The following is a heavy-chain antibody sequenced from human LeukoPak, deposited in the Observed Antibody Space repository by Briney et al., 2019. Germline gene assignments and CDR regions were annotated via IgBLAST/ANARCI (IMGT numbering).Heavy chain of an antibody. D-gene: IGHD4-17*01. Sequence: AAVKVSCKASGYTFTGYYMHWVRQAPGQGLEWMGRINPNSGGTNYAQKFQGRVTMTRDTSISTAYMELSRMRSDDTAVYYCARAKAYYGDSPNNYWGQGTLVTVSS. J-gene: IGHJ4*02. V-gene: IGHV1-2*06. CDR1: GYTFTGYY. CDR2: INPNSGGT. CDR3: ARAKAYYGDSPNNY.